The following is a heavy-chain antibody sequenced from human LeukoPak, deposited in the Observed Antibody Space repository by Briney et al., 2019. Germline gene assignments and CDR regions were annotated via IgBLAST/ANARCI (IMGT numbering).Heavy chain of an antibody. CDR2: ISDSGSST. J-gene: IGHJ6*02. CDR1: GFTFSTYA. Sequence: GGSLRLSCAASGFTFSTYAMTWVRQAPGRGLEWVSAISDSGSSTYYADSVKGRFTISRDNSKNTLYLQMNSLRAEDTAVYYCAKVRTLLQYGMDVWGQGTTVTVSS. V-gene: IGHV3-23*01. D-gene: IGHD1-7*01. CDR3: AKVRTLLQYGMDV.